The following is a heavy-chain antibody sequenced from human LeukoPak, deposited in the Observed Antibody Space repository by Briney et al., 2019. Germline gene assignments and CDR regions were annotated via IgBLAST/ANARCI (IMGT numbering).Heavy chain of an antibody. CDR3: AKAPATGEGYYFYYMDV. CDR1: GFTFSSYA. Sequence: GGSLRLSCAASGFASGFTFSSYAMSWVRQAPGKGLEWVASINGRAATTYYADSVKGRFTISGDNSKNTLYLQMNSLGADDTAVYYCAKAPATGEGYYFYYMDVWGKGTTVTVS. J-gene: IGHJ6*03. D-gene: IGHD7-27*01. CDR2: INGRAATT. V-gene: IGHV3-23*01.